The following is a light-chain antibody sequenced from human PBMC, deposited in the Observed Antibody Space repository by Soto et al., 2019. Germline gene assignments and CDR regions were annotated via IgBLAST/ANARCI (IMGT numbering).Light chain of an antibody. CDR1: QSVSGN. V-gene: IGKV3-15*01. CDR2: GAS. J-gene: IGKJ1*01. CDR3: QQYNNWPWT. Sequence: EIVMTQSPATLSVSPGERATLSCRASQSVSGNLAWYQQKPDQAPRLLIYGASTRATGIPARFSGSGSGTEFTLTISRLQSEDFAVYYCQQYNNWPWTFGQGTKVEIK.